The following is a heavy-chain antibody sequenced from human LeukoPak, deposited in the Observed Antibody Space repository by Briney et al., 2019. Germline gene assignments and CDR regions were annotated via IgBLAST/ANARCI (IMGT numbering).Heavy chain of an antibody. CDR3: ASQPTPRNSSGWQRWGGYYYYMDV. J-gene: IGHJ6*03. D-gene: IGHD6-19*01. V-gene: IGHV3-53*01. CDR1: GFTVSSNY. Sequence: GGSLRLSCAASGFTVSSNYMSWVRQAPGKGLEWVSVIYSGDNTFYADSVKGRFTISRDNSKNTLYLQMNSLRAEDTAVYYCASQPTPRNSSGWQRWGGYYYYMDVWGKGTTVTVSS. CDR2: IYSGDNT.